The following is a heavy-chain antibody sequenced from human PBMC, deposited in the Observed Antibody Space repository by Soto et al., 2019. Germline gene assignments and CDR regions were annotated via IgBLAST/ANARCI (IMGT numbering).Heavy chain of an antibody. D-gene: IGHD5-12*01. CDR1: GGTFSSYA. J-gene: IGHJ6*02. Sequence: GASVKVSCKASGGTFSSYAISWVRQAPGQGLEWMGGIIPIFGTANYAQKFQGRVTITADKSTSTAYMELSSLRSEDTAVYYCARDRQVNRASLISTSYGMDVWGQGTTVTVSS. CDR3: ARDRQVNRASLISTSYGMDV. CDR2: IIPIFGTA. V-gene: IGHV1-69*06.